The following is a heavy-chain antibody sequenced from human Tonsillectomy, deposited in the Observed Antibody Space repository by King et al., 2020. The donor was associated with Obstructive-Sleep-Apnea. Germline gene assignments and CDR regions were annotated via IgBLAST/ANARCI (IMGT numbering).Heavy chain of an antibody. V-gene: IGHV1-46*03. CDR1: GYIFSNYY. CDR3: AREGNYYGSGTYYRHYYYAMDV. J-gene: IGHJ6*02. Sequence: QLVQSGAEVKKPGASVKISCKASGYIFSNYYMHCVRQAPGQGLEWMGIINPIVGLTGYAQNFQGRVTMTRDTSTSTVYMELSRLTSEDTAVYYCAREGNYYGSGTYYRHYYYAMDVWGQGTTVTVSS. D-gene: IGHD3-10*01. CDR2: INPIVGLT.